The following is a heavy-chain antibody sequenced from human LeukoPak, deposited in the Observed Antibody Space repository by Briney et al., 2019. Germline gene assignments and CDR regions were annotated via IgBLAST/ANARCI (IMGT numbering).Heavy chain of an antibody. CDR3: AKDSGSSASCYVFDP. CDR2: ISSRGNVV. Sequence: HPGGSLKLSCAASGFTFSSYEMNWVRQAPGKGLEWISYISSRGNVVFYADSVKGRFTISRDNAKNSLYLQMNSLRAEDTALYYCAKDSGSSASCYVFDPWGQGTLVTVSS. D-gene: IGHD2-2*01. J-gene: IGHJ5*02. CDR1: GFTFSSYE. V-gene: IGHV3-48*03.